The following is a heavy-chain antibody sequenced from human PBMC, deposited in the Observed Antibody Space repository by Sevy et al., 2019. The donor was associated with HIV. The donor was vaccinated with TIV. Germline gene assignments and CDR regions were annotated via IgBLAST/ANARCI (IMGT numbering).Heavy chain of an antibody. J-gene: IGHJ6*03. Sequence: ASVKVSCKASGGTFSSYAISWVRQAPGQGLEWMGGIIPIFGTTNYAQKFQGRVTITADKSTSTAYMELSSLRSEDTAVYYCASGIAAAAPYYYYYYMDVWGKGTTVTVSS. CDR3: ASGIAAAAPYYYYYYMDV. D-gene: IGHD6-13*01. CDR1: GGTFSSYA. V-gene: IGHV1-69*06. CDR2: IIPIFGTT.